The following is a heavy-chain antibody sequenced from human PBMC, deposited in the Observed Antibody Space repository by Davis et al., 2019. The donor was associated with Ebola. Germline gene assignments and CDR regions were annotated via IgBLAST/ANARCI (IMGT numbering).Heavy chain of an antibody. CDR2: INGGNGDT. CDR1: GFTFTSYA. Sequence: MPGGSLRLSCAASGFTFTSYAMHWVRQAPGQRLEWMGWINGGNGDTKYSQKFQGRVTITRDTSASTAYMELSSLRSEDTAVYYCARGLPSSCEDYWGQGTLVTVSS. J-gene: IGHJ4*02. V-gene: IGHV1-3*01. CDR3: ARGLPSSCEDY. D-gene: IGHD6-13*01.